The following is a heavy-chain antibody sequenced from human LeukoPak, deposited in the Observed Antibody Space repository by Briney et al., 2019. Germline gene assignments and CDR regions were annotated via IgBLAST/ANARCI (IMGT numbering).Heavy chain of an antibody. CDR2: VHTSRGT. J-gene: IGHJ4*02. CDR1: GASISGHY. CDR3: AKGGESSLPFDY. D-gene: IGHD3-10*01. V-gene: IGHV4-4*07. Sequence: PSETLSLTCIVSGASISGHYWSWIRQPAGKEPEWIGRVHTSRGTNYNSSHKSRLTMSVDTSKNQFSLHLASVTAADTAVYYCAKGGESSLPFDYWGQGTLVTVSS.